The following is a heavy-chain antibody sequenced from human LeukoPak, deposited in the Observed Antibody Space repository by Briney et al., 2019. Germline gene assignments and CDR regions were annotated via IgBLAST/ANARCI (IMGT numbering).Heavy chain of an antibody. CDR2: ISYDGREK. CDR1: EFTFGSYW. Sequence: GGSLRLSCAASEFTFGSYWMTWVRQAPGKGLEWVALISYDGREKDYTASVKGRFTISRDNPRNTLYLQMNTLTVADTAVYYCVGERGVKTFNTWGQGTVVTVS. J-gene: IGHJ3*02. V-gene: IGHV3-30*03. CDR3: VGERGVKTFNT. D-gene: IGHD3-10*01.